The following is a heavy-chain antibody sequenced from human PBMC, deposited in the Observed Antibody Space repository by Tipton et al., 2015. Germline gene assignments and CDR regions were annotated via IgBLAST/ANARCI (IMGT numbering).Heavy chain of an antibody. D-gene: IGHD4-17*01. V-gene: IGHV3-7*01. J-gene: IGHJ6*02. Sequence: SWIRQPPGKGLEWVANIKQDGSEKYYVDSVKGRFTISRDNSKDTLYLQMNSLRVEDTAVYYCARVHYGDYGLWPYYYGIDFWGQGTTVTVSS. CDR3: ARVHYGDYGLWPYYYGIDF. CDR2: IKQDGSEK.